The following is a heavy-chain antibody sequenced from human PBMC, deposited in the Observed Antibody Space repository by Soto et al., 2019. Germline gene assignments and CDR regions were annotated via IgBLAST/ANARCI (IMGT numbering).Heavy chain of an antibody. CDR3: ARDSSLASPLGFNYYYYYMDV. Sequence: GGSLRLSCAASGFTFNSYWMSWVRQAPGKGLEWVANIKHDGSEKYYVDSVKGRFTISRDNAKSSLYLQMNSLRAEDTAVYYCARDSSLASPLGFNYYYYYMDVWGKGTTVTVSS. V-gene: IGHV3-7*01. CDR2: IKHDGSEK. CDR1: GFTFNSYW. J-gene: IGHJ6*03. D-gene: IGHD3-3*02.